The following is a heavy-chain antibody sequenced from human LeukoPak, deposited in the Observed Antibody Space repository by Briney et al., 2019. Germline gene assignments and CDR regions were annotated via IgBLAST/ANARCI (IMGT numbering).Heavy chain of an antibody. CDR3: ARDLGLYWYIDV. D-gene: IGHD7-27*01. J-gene: IGHJ2*01. CDR1: GFPVSSYY. V-gene: IGHV3-66*01. CDR2: IYRGGST. Sequence: GGSLRLSCAASGFPVSSYYMSWVRQVPGKGLEWLSVIYRGGSTYYAASVKGRFTFSRDNSKNTLYLQMNSLRAEDTAVYYCARDLGLYWYIDVWGGGTLVTVSS.